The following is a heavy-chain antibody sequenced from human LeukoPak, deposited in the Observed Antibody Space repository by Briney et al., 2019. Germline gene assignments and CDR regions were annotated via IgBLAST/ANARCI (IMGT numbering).Heavy chain of an antibody. CDR3: ARRAAASSQDLDY. Sequence: GESLKISCKGSGYSFPTYWIGWVRQMPGKVLEWMRIIYPGDSDTRYSPSFQGQVTISADKSISTAYLQWSSLKASDTAMYYCARRAAASSQDLDYWGQGTLVTVSS. V-gene: IGHV5-51*01. J-gene: IGHJ4*02. D-gene: IGHD6-13*01. CDR1: GYSFPTYW. CDR2: IYPGDSDT.